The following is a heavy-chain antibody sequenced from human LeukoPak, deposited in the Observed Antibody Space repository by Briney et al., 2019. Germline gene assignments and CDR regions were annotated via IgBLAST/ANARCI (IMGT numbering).Heavy chain of an antibody. CDR1: GFTVSSNY. CDR2: IYSGGST. J-gene: IGHJ6*02. V-gene: IGHV3-66*02. CDR3: AREVADYYYGMDV. D-gene: IGHD2-15*01. Sequence: GGSLRLSCAASGFTVSSNYMSWVRQAPGKGLEWVSVIYSGGSTYYADSVKGRFTVSRDNSKNTLYLQMNSLRAEDTAVYYCAREVADYYYGMDVWGQGTTVTVSS.